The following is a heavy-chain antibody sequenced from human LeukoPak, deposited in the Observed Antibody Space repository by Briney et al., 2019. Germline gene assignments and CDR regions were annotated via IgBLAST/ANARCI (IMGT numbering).Heavy chain of an antibody. J-gene: IGHJ6*03. CDR1: GYSFTSYW. CDR2: IYPGDSDA. D-gene: IGHD5-24*01. V-gene: IGHV5-51*01. Sequence: GESLKISCKGSGYSFTSYWIGWVRQMPGKGLEWMGIIYPGDSDARYSPSFQGQVTISADKSISTAYLQWSNLKASDTAMYYCARIEMATICGTSYYYYYMDVWGKGTTVTVSS. CDR3: ARIEMATICGTSYYYYYMDV.